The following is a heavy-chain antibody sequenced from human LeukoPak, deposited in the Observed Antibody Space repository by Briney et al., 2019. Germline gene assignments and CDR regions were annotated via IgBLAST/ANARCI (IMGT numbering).Heavy chain of an antibody. Sequence: TGGSLRLSFAASGFTFSSYSMNWVRQAPGKGLEWVSYISSSSTIYYADSVKGRFTISRDNAKNSLYLQMNSLRAEDTAVYYCARDLAYYDSSGYYYVPLDYWGPGTLVTVSS. CDR3: ARDLAYYDSSGYYYVPLDY. J-gene: IGHJ4*02. D-gene: IGHD3-22*01. CDR2: ISSSSTI. CDR1: GFTFSSYS. V-gene: IGHV3-48*04.